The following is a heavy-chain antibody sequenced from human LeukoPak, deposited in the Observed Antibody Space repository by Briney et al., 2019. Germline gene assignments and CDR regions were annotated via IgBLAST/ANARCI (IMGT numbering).Heavy chain of an antibody. Sequence: NPGGSLRLSCAASGFTFSSYSMNWVRQAPGKGLEWVSSISSSSSYIYYTDSVKGRFTISRDNSKNTLYLQMNSLRAEDTAVYYCAKHGYSSSWYCHFDYWGQGTLVTVSS. CDR1: GFTFSSYS. CDR2: ISSSSSYI. CDR3: AKHGYSSSWYCHFDY. V-gene: IGHV3-21*04. J-gene: IGHJ4*02. D-gene: IGHD6-13*01.